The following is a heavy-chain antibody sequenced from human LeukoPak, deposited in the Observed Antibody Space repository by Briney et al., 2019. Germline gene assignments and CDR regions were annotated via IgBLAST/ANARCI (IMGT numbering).Heavy chain of an antibody. V-gene: IGHV3-21*01. CDR2: ISSSSSYI. Sequence: GGSLRLSCAASGFTFSSYSMNWARQAPGKGLEWVSSISSSSSYIYYADSVKGRFTISRDNAKNSLYLQMNSLRAEDTAVYYCAISLPQLDYWGQGTLVTVSS. CDR3: AISLPQLDY. CDR1: GFTFSSYS. J-gene: IGHJ4*02.